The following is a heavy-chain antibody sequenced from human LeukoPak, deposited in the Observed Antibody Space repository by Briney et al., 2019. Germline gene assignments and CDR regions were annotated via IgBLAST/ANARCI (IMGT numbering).Heavy chain of an antibody. D-gene: IGHD6-13*01. CDR1: GSTFSSYE. CDR3: ARTTEAHSWRTRYYDYYMDV. CDR2: ISSSGSTT. Sequence: GGSLRLSCTASGSTFSSYEMNWVRQAPGKGLEWVSYISSSGSTTYYADSVKGRFTISRDNAKNSLYLQMNSLRAEDTAVYYCARTTEAHSWRTRYYDYYMDVWGKGTTVTVSS. J-gene: IGHJ6*03. V-gene: IGHV3-48*03.